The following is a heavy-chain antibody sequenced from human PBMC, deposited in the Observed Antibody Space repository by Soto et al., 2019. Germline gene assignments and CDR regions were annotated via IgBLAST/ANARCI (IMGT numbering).Heavy chain of an antibody. CDR3: ARSTQYYDLIDP. CDR1: GYSFTSYW. J-gene: IGHJ5*02. CDR2: IDPGDSYT. V-gene: IGHV5-10-1*01. Sequence: GEYLKISCKGSGYSFTSYWISWVRQMPGKGLEWMVRIDPGDSYTNYSPSFQGHVTISGXXXXXTXYXQXXXLEAXDTAMYYCARSTQYYDLIDPWGQGTLVTVSS. D-gene: IGHD3-3*01.